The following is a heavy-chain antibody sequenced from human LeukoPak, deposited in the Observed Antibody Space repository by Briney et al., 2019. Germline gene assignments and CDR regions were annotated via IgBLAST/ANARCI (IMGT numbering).Heavy chain of an antibody. V-gene: IGHV3-23*01. CDR3: AQEHFDTSGYYSRFDN. J-gene: IGHJ4*02. CDR1: GFTFPRHA. CDR2: SAGSGGST. D-gene: IGHD3-22*01. Sequence: GGSLRLSCAAAGFTFPRHAMSWVRQAPGKGLEWVASSAGSGGSTHYADSVKGRFTISRDNSQNAVYLHMNSLRADDTAVYYCAQEHFDTSGYYSRFDNWGQGILVTVSS.